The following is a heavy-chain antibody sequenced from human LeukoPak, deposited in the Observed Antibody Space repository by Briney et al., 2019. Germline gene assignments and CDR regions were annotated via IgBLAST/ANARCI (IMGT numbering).Heavy chain of an antibody. J-gene: IGHJ4*02. CDR2: ISGSGGST. Sequence: PGGSLRLSCAASGFTFSSYAMSWVRQAPGKGLEWVSAISGSGGSTCYADSVKGRFTISRDNSKNTLYLQMNSLRAEDTAVYYCARGTYSSSWYADYWGQGTLVTVSS. V-gene: IGHV3-23*01. CDR3: ARGTYSSSWYADY. CDR1: GFTFSSYA. D-gene: IGHD6-13*01.